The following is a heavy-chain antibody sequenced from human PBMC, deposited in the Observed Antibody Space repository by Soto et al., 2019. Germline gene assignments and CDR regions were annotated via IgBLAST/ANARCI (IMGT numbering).Heavy chain of an antibody. J-gene: IGHJ3*02. D-gene: IGHD6-6*01. CDR3: VKSEYSSSPPDAFDI. CDR2: ISSNGGST. CDR1: GFTFSSYA. V-gene: IGHV3-64D*06. Sequence: GGSLRLSCSASGFTFSSYAMHWVRQAPGKGLEYVSAISSNGGSTYYADSVKGRFTISRDNSKNTLYLQMSSLRAEDTAVYYCVKSEYSSSPPDAFDIWGQGTMVTVSS.